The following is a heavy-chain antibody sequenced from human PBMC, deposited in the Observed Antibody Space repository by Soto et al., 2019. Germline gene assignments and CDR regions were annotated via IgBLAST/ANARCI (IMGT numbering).Heavy chain of an antibody. J-gene: IGHJ5*02. CDR3: ARPGSIFNNWFDP. D-gene: IGHD2-15*01. V-gene: IGHV4-34*01. CDR2: INHSGST. CDR1: GGSFSGYY. Sequence: PSETLSLTCAVYGGSFSGYYWSWIRQPPGKGLEWIGEINHSGSTNYNPSLKSRVTISVDTSKNQFSLKLSSVTAADTAVYYCARPGSIFNNWFDPWGQGTLVTVSS.